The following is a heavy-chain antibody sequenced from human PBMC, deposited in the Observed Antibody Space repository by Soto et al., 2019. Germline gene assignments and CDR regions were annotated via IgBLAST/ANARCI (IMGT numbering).Heavy chain of an antibody. V-gene: IGHV4-59*01. Sequence: SEPLSLTCTVSGGSISSYYWSWIRQPPGKGLEWIGYIYYSGSTNYNPSLKSRVTISVDTSKNQFSLKLSSVTAADTAVYYCARDPGKYSFDYWGQGTLVTVSS. CDR3: ARDPGKYSFDY. CDR2: IYYSGST. D-gene: IGHD6-6*01. CDR1: GGSISSYY. J-gene: IGHJ4*02.